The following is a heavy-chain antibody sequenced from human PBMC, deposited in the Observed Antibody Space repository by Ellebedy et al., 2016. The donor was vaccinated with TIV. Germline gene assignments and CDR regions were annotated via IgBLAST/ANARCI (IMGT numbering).Heavy chain of an antibody. CDR2: IYSGDTS. CDR3: ATGEWYYDRSGPLDY. D-gene: IGHD3-22*01. J-gene: IGHJ4*02. CDR1: GFAVSNNY. Sequence: GGSLRLXCAASGFAVSNNYMTWVRQAPGKGLEWVSVIYSGDTSYYANSVKGRFTISRHNSKNTLYLQMNSLRPEGTAIYYCATGEWYYDRSGPLDYWGQGALVAVSS. V-gene: IGHV3-53*04.